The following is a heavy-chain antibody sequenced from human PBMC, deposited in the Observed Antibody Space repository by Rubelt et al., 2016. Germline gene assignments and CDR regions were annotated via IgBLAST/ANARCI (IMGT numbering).Heavy chain of an antibody. D-gene: IGHD5-12*01. V-gene: IGHV3-21*01. J-gene: IGHJ4*02. Sequence: GGSLRPSCASSGFTFSNFNMNWVRQAPGKGLEWVSSISTTGPYIYYADSVEGRFTISKDDTQNPLYLQMNNLIAEDTAMYYCTRGWATPDYWGQGALVTVSS. CDR3: TRGWATPDY. CDR2: ISTTGPYI. CDR1: GFTFSNFN.